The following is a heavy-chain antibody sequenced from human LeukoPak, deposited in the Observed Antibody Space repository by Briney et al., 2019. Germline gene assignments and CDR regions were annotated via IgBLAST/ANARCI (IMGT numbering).Heavy chain of an antibody. CDR2: INHSGST. V-gene: IGHV4-34*01. CDR3: ARQVRDSSDLDAFDI. CDR1: GGSFSGYY. Sequence: CETLFLTRAVYGGSFSGYYWSWIRQPPGKGLEWIGEINHSGSTNYNPSLKSRVTISVDTSKSQFSLTLRSVTAADTAVYYCARQVRDSSDLDAFDIWGQGRTVIISS. J-gene: IGHJ3*02. D-gene: IGHD3-22*01.